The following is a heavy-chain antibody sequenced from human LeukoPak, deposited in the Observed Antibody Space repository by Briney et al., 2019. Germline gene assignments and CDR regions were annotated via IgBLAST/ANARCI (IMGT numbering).Heavy chain of an antibody. V-gene: IGHV3-74*01. CDR2: ITPDGSST. CDR1: GFTFSTYW. CDR3: ARGDSTLGDY. Sequence: EGSLRLSCAASGFTFSTYWMHWVRQAPGKGLVWVSRITPDGSSTSHADSVKGRFTISRDNAKNTLYLQMNSLRTEDTAVYYCARGDSTLGDYWGQGALVTVSS. J-gene: IGHJ4*02. D-gene: IGHD2-21*02.